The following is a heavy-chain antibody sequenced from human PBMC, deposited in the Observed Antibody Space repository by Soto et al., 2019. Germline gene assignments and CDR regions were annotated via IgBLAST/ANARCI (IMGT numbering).Heavy chain of an antibody. CDR3: ARSGDGDAFDI. CDR1: GFTFSSYS. D-gene: IGHD4-17*01. V-gene: IGHV3-21*01. CDR2: ISSSSSYI. J-gene: IGHJ3*02. Sequence: GGSLRLSCAASGFTFSSYSMNWVRQAPGKGLEWVSSISSSSSYIYYADSVKGRFTISRDNAKNSLYPQMNSLRAEDTAVYYCARSGDGDAFDIWGQGTMVTVSS.